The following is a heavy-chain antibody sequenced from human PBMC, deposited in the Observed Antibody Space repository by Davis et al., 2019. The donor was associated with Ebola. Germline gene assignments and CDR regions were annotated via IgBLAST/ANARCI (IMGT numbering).Heavy chain of an antibody. J-gene: IGHJ4*02. D-gene: IGHD1/OR15-1a*01. V-gene: IGHV3-73*01. Sequence: GESLKISCAASGFTFSGSAMHWVRQASGKGLEWVGRIRSKANSYATAYAASVKGRFTTSRDDSKNTAYLQMNSLKTEDTAVYYCTGSTGTRDYWGQGTLVTVSS. CDR3: TGSTGTRDY. CDR1: GFTFSGSA. CDR2: IRSKANSYAT.